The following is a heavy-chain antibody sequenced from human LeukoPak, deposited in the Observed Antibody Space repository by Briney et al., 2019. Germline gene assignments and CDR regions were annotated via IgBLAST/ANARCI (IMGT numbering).Heavy chain of an antibody. CDR2: IYYSGST. CDR3: ARQTGSGLFILP. CDR1: GGSISSSSYY. D-gene: IGHD3/OR15-3a*01. Sequence: PSETLSLTCTVSGGSISSSSYYWGWICQPPGKGLEWIGSIYYSGSTYYNASLKSQVSISIDTSKNQFSLRLTSVTAADTAVYYCARQTGSGLFILPGGQGTLVTVSS. V-gene: IGHV4-39*01. J-gene: IGHJ4*02.